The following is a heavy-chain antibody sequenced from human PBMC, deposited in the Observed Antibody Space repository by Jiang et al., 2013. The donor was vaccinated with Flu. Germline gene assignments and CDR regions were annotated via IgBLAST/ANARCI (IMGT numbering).Heavy chain of an antibody. CDR3: ARSGQFWSGYYTSDYYYMDV. D-gene: IGHD3-3*01. Sequence: GAEVKKPGASVKVSCKASGYTFTSYGISWVRQAPGQGLEWMGWISAYNGNTNYAQKLQGRVTMTTDTSTSTAYMELRSLRSDDTAVYYCARSGQFWSGYYTSDYYYMDVWGKGTTVTVSS. J-gene: IGHJ6*03. V-gene: IGHV1-18*04. CDR1: GYTFTSYG. CDR2: ISAYNGNT.